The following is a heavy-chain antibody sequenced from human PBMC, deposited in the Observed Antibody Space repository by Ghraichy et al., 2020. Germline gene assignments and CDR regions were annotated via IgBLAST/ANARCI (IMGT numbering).Heavy chain of an antibody. J-gene: IGHJ4*02. CDR2: INPSGGST. Sequence: ASVKVSCKASGYTFTSYYMHWVRQAPGQGPEWMGIINPSGGSTSYAQKFQGRVTMTRDTSTSTVYMELSSLRSEDTAVYYCARDYANRVALVGATENYPYYFDYWGQGTLVTVSS. D-gene: IGHD1-26*01. CDR3: ARDYANRVALVGATENYPYYFDY. CDR1: GYTFTSYY. V-gene: IGHV1-46*03.